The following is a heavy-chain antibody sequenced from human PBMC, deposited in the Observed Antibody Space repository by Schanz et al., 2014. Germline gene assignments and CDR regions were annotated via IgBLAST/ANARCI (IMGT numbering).Heavy chain of an antibody. CDR1: GFNFSDYA. CDR3: AKDAPGGSGINSADGGLDV. CDR2: ISGGGGTT. Sequence: EVHLLESGGGLVPPGGSLRLSCAASGFNFSDYAMCWVRQAPGKGLEWVSAISGGGGTTYYTDSVKGRFTISRDNSKTTLNRQITGLRAEDTAVDSGAKDAPGGSGINSADGGLDVWGQGPPATV. V-gene: IGHV3-23*01. D-gene: IGHD3-10*01. J-gene: IGHJ6*02.